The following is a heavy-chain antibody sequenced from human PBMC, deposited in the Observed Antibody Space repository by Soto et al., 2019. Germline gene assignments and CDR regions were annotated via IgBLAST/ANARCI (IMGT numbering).Heavy chain of an antibody. CDR3: AKDLTRKAMEDY. CDR1: GFSFSTYA. Sequence: GGSLRLSCAASGFSFSTYAMSWVRQAPGKGLEWVSCISDTGGSTYYADSVKGRFTISRDNSKNTLHLQMNSLRAEDTAIYYCAKDLTRKAMEDYWGQGTLVTVSS. D-gene: IGHD3-9*01. V-gene: IGHV3-23*01. CDR2: ISDTGGST. J-gene: IGHJ4*02.